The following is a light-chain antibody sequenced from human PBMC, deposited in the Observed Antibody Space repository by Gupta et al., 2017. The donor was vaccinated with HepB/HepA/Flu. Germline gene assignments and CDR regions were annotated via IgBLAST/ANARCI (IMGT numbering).Light chain of an antibody. CDR2: GAS. Sequence: DIQVTQSPLSLSASVGDRVTITCRASQGIRSDLGWYQQKPGKAPKRLIFGASSLQSGVPSRFSGSGSGTEFTLTISILHPDDFATYYCRQHNTYPWTFGQGTKVEIK. J-gene: IGKJ1*01. V-gene: IGKV1-17*01. CDR1: QGIRSD. CDR3: RQHNTYPWT.